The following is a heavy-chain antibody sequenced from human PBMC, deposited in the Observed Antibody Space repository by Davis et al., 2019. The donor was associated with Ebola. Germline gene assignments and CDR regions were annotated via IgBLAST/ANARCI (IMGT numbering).Heavy chain of an antibody. CDR2: ISSSGGNS. CDR3: AKGEQYCSDISCNSFDAFGS. J-gene: IGHJ3*02. V-gene: IGHV3-23*01. CDR1: PDSISPYY. D-gene: IGHD2-2*01. Sequence: PSETLSLTCTVSPDSISPYYWSWLRQSPGKGLEWVSSISSSGGNSFYMDSVKGRFYIDRDNSKNTVHLQMHRLRAEDTAVYYCAKGEQYCSDISCNSFDAFGSWGQGTMVTVSS.